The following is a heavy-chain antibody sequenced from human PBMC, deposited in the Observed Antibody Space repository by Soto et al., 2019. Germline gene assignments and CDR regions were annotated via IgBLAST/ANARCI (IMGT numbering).Heavy chain of an antibody. D-gene: IGHD6-6*01. CDR1: GGSISRGGYY. CDR2: NYYSGIT. Sequence: SETLSLTCTVSGGSISRGGYYWTWIRQNPGKGLEWIGYNYYSGITYYNPSLKSRVTISLDTSKNQFSLKLSSVTAADTAVYYCARGSSIAGLYYGMDVWGQGTTVTVS. J-gene: IGHJ6*02. V-gene: IGHV4-31*03. CDR3: ARGSSIAGLYYGMDV.